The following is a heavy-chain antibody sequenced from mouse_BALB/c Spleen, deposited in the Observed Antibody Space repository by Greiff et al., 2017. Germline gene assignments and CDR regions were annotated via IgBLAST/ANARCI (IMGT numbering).Heavy chain of an antibody. CDR3: ARLYYGNYEDY. CDR1: GYSITSGYY. D-gene: IGHD2-1*01. CDR2: ISYDGSN. J-gene: IGHJ2*01. Sequence: EVKLMESGPGLVKPSQSLSLTCSVTGYSITSGYYWNWIRQFPGNKLEWMGYISYDGSNNYNPSLKNRISITRDTSKNQFFLKLNSVTTEDTATYYCARLYYGNYEDYWGQGTTLTVSS. V-gene: IGHV3-6*02.